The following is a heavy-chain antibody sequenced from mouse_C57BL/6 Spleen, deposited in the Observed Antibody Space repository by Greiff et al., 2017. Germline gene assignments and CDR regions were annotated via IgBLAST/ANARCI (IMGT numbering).Heavy chain of an antibody. D-gene: IGHD2-5*01. CDR2: IYPGSGNT. J-gene: IGHJ3*01. Sequence: QVHVKQSGPELVKPGASVKISCKASGYSFTSYYIHWVKQRPGQGLEWIGWIYPGSGNTKYNEKFKGKATLTADTSSRTAYMQLSSLTSEDSAVYYCTRSWSNYEDYGGQGTLVTVSA. V-gene: IGHV1-66*01. CDR1: GYSFTSYY. CDR3: TRSWSNYEDY.